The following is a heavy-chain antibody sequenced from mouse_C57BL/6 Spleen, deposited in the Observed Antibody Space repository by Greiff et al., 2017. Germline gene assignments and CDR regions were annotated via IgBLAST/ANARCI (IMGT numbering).Heavy chain of an antibody. CDR2: IHPNSGST. V-gene: IGHV1-64*01. CDR3: ARKDYGSSYEAMDY. D-gene: IGHD1-1*01. Sequence: QVKLQQSGAELVKPGASVKLSCKASGYTFTSYWMHWVKQRPGQGLEWIGMIHPNSGSTNYNEKFKSKATLTVDKSSSTAYMQLSSLTSEDAAVYYCARKDYGSSYEAMDYWGQGTSVTVSS. CDR1: GYTFTSYW. J-gene: IGHJ4*01.